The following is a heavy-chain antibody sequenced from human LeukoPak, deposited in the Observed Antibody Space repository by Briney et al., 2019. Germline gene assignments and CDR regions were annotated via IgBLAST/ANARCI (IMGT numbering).Heavy chain of an antibody. CDR3: GRRNYYDSTGYYNN. Sequence: PGGTLCLTCAASGGSFSSYNLRSGLRPPPGEVLDGVGESNQSGSTNYKPSLKSSVTITGDKSKSQVSLKLGSVTAADTAVYYCGRRNYYDSTGYYNNWGRGTLVTVSS. J-gene: IGHJ4*02. D-gene: IGHD3-22*01. CDR2: SNQSGST. V-gene: IGHV4-4*02. CDR1: GGSFSSYNL.